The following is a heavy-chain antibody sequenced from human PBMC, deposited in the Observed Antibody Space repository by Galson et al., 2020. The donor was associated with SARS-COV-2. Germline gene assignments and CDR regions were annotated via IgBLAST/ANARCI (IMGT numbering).Heavy chain of an antibody. J-gene: IGHJ6*02. CDR3: ASLKGDYYGSGTGTHHGIDV. D-gene: IGHD3-10*01. CDR1: GGSISSSSYY. V-gene: IGHV4-39*01. Sequence: SQTLSLTCTVSGGSISSSSYYWGWIRQPPGKGLEWIGSIYYSGSTYYNPSLKSRVTISVDTSKNQFSLKLSSVTAADTAVYYCASLKGDYYGSGTGTHHGIDVWGQGTTVTVSS. CDR2: IYYSGST.